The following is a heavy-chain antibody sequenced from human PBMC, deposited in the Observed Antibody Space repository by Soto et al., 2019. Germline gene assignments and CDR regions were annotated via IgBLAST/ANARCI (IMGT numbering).Heavy chain of an antibody. CDR2: ISSSSSYT. V-gene: IGHV3-11*05. CDR3: ARDLPRVRGVNHYAMDV. D-gene: IGHD3-10*01. Sequence: QVQLVESGGGLVKPGGSLRLSCAASGFTFSDYYMSWIRQAPGKGLEWVSYISSSSSYTNYADSVKGRFTISRDNAKNSLYRQMNSLRAEDTAVYYCARDLPRVRGVNHYAMDVWGQGTTVTVSS. CDR1: GFTFSDYY. J-gene: IGHJ6*02.